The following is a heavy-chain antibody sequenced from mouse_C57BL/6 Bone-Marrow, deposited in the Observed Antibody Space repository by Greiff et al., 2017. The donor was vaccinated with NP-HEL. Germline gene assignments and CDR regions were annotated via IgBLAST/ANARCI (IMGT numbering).Heavy chain of an antibody. CDR1: GYTFTSYW. Sequence: QVQLQQSGAELVKPGASVKMSCKASGYTFTSYWITWVKQRPGQGLKWIGDIYPGSGSTNYNEKFKSKATLTVDTSSSTAYMQLSSLTSEDSAVYYCAREGWLLAWFADWGQGTLVTVSA. J-gene: IGHJ3*01. CDR3: AREGWLLAWFAD. CDR2: IYPGSGST. D-gene: IGHD2-3*01. V-gene: IGHV1-55*01.